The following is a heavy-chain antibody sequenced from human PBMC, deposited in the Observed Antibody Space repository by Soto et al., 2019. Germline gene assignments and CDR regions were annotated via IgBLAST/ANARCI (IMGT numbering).Heavy chain of an antibody. V-gene: IGHV3-30*03. Sequence: QVQLVESGGGEVQPGRSLTISCAASGFTFSTYGMHWVRQTPGKGLEWVAVISYDGTNKFYSDSVKGRFTISRDNFKNTLTLQMXXXXXXXXXXXXXXXXXXXXXXYDYYCYGMDVWGLGTRVTVSS. D-gene: IGHD4-17*01. CDR3: XXXXXXXXXYDYYCYGMDV. J-gene: IGHJ6*02. CDR2: ISYDGTNK. CDR1: GFTFSTYG.